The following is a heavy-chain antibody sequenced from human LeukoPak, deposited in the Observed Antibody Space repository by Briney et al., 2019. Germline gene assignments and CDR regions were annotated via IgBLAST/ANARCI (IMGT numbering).Heavy chain of an antibody. CDR1: VYTFTSYG. V-gene: IGHV1-18*01. Sequence: GASVKVSCKASVYTFTSYGISWVRQATGQVLEWMGWISAYNGNTNYAQKLQGRVTMTTDTSTSTAYMELSSLRSEDTAVYYCARISAGYSSYWGQGTLVTVSS. D-gene: IGHD6-13*01. CDR3: ARISAGYSSY. J-gene: IGHJ4*02. CDR2: ISAYNGNT.